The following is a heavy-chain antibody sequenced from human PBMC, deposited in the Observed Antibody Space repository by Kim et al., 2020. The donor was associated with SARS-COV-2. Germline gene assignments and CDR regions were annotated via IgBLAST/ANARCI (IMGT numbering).Heavy chain of an antibody. D-gene: IGHD1-26*01. J-gene: IGHJ4*02. V-gene: IGHV1-18*01. CDR3: ARRRYSMSGSEMDY. Sequence: AQKLQGRVTMTTDTSTSTAYMELRSLRSDDTAVYYCARRRYSMSGSEMDYWGQGTLVTVSS.